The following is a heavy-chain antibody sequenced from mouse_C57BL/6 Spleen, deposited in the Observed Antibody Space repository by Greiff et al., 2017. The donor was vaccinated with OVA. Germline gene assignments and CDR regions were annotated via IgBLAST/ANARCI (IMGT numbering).Heavy chain of an antibody. D-gene: IGHD3-2*02. Sequence: QVQLKQPGAELVKPGASVKLSCKASGYTFTSYWMHWVKQRPGRGLEWIGRIDPNSGGTKYNEKFKSKATLTVDKPSSTAYMQLSSLTSEDSAVYYCARAYSSGYYAMDYWGQGTSVTVSS. V-gene: IGHV1-72*01. J-gene: IGHJ4*01. CDR1: GYTFTSYW. CDR2: IDPNSGGT. CDR3: ARAYSSGYYAMDY.